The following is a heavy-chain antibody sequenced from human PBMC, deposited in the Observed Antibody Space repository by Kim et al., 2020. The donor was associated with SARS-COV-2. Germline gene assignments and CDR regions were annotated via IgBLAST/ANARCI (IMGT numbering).Heavy chain of an antibody. D-gene: IGHD3-16*02. Sequence: GGSLRLSCAASGFTFSSYAMHWVRQAPGKGLEWVAVISYDGSNKYYADSVKGRFTISRDNSKNTLYLQMNSLRAEDTAVYYCARGGHDYVWGSYRSPGFDYWGQGTLVTVSS. V-gene: IGHV3-30*04. CDR1: GFTFSSYA. CDR3: ARGGHDYVWGSYRSPGFDY. J-gene: IGHJ4*02. CDR2: ISYDGSNK.